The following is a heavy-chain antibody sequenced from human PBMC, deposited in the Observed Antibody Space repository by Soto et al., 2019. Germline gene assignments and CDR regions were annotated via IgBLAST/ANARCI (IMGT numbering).Heavy chain of an antibody. J-gene: IGHJ4*02. CDR3: AKDLREGVKFRELWLH. Sequence: GGSLRLSCAASGFTFSSYAMSWVRQAPGKGLEWVSAISGSGGSTYYADSVKGRFTISRDNSKNTLYLQMNSLRAEDTAVYYCAKDLREGVKFRELWLHWGQGTLVTVSS. D-gene: IGHD5-18*01. V-gene: IGHV3-23*01. CDR1: GFTFSSYA. CDR2: ISGSGGST.